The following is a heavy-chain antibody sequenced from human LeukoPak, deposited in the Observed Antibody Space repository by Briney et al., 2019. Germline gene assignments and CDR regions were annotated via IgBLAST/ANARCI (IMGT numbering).Heavy chain of an antibody. J-gene: IGHJ4*02. D-gene: IGHD1-26*01. CDR2: INPNSGGT. CDR3: ARDPRREWELQTYYFDY. Sequence: ASVKVSCKAPGYTFTGYYMHWVRQAPGQGLEWMGWINPNSGGTNYAQKFQGRVTMTRDTSISTAYMELSRLRSDDTAVYYCARDPRREWELQTYYFDYWGQGTLVTVSS. V-gene: IGHV1-2*02. CDR1: GYTFTGYY.